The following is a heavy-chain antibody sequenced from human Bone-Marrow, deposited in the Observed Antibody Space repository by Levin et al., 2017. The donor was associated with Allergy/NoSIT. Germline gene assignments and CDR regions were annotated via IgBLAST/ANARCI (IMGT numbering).Heavy chain of an antibody. CDR1: GYSISSDYY. CDR2: IYHRGST. V-gene: IGHV4-38-2*01. Sequence: SETLSLTCAVSGYSISSDYYWGWIRQPPGKGLEWIGSIYHRGSTYYNPSLKSRVTISVDTSKSQFSLKLSSVTAADTAVYYCARSKYSTGWFDYWGQGTLVTVSS. J-gene: IGHJ4*02. CDR3: ARSKYSTGWFDY. D-gene: IGHD6-19*01.